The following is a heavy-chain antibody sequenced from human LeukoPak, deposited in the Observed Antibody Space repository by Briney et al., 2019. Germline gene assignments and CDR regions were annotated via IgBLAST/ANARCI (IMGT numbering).Heavy chain of an antibody. CDR3: ARDHPAVERGGDWFDP. Sequence: PSETLSLTCTVSGGSISSSSYYWGWIRQPPGKGLEWIGSIYYSGSTYYNPSLKSRVTISVDTSKNQFSLKLSSVTAADTAVYYCARDHPAVERGGDWFDPWGQGTLVTVSS. V-gene: IGHV4-39*07. CDR1: GGSISSSSYY. J-gene: IGHJ5*02. CDR2: IYYSGST. D-gene: IGHD1-1*01.